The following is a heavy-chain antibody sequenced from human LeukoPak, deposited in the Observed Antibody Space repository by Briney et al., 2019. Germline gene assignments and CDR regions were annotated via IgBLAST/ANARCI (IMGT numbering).Heavy chain of an antibody. J-gene: IGHJ4*02. Sequence: ASVKVSCKASGYTFTSYYMHWVRQAPGQGLEWMGWINPNSGGTNYAQKFQGRVTMTRDTSISTAYMELSRLRSDDTAVYYCARTGGSSWSQDFDYWGQGTLVTVSS. D-gene: IGHD6-13*01. V-gene: IGHV1-2*02. CDR2: INPNSGGT. CDR1: GYTFTSYY. CDR3: ARTGGSSWSQDFDY.